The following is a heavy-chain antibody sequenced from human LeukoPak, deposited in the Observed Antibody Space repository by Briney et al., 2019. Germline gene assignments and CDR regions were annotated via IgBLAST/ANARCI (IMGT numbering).Heavy chain of an antibody. CDR2: IYTSGST. V-gene: IGHV4-4*07. D-gene: IGHD1-26*01. Sequence: PSETLSLTCTVSGGSISSYYWSWIRQPAGKGLEWIGRIYTSGSTNYNPSLKSRVTMSVDTSKNHFSLRLSSVTAADTAIYYCVSGTLTRNAFDIWGQGTMVTVSS. CDR1: GGSISSYY. CDR3: VSGTLTRNAFDI. J-gene: IGHJ3*02.